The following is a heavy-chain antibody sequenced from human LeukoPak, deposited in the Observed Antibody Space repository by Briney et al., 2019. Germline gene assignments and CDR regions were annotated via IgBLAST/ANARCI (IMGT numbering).Heavy chain of an antibody. Sequence: GGSLRLSCAASGFTFSRYWMHWVRQAPGKGLVWVSRINGDGRATHYADSVKGRFTISRDNSKNTLYLQMNSLRAEDTAVYYCAKAVGRWLQSVLFDYWGQGTLVTVSS. CDR2: INGDGRAT. CDR1: GFTFSRYW. J-gene: IGHJ4*02. D-gene: IGHD5-24*01. CDR3: AKAVGRWLQSVLFDY. V-gene: IGHV3-74*01.